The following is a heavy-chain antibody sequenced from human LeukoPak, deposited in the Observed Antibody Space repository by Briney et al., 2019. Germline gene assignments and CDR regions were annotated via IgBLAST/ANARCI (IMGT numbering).Heavy chain of an antibody. CDR3: LKNYCSTNTCYTGHFDY. CDR1: GYTFTGYY. V-gene: IGHV1-2*02. J-gene: IGHJ4*02. CDR2: INPNSGGT. Sequence: ASVKVSCKASGYTFTGYYVHWVRQAPGQGLEWMGWINPNSGGTNYPQKFQGGVTLTRDTSVSTAYMELSRLRSDDTAVYYCLKNYCSTNTCYTGHFDYWGQGTLVTVSS. D-gene: IGHD2-2*02.